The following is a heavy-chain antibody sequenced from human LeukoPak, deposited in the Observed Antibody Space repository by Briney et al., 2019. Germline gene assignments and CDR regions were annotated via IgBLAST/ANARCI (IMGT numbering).Heavy chain of an antibody. CDR3: AKGGGWLYYFDY. V-gene: IGHV3-48*01. Sequence: GGSLRLSCTASGFIFNTYSMTWVRQAPGKGLEWVSYIRGGSKTIYYAESVKGRFTISRDNSKSTVYLQMNILRAADTAVYYCAKGGGWLYYFDYWGQGTLVTVSS. J-gene: IGHJ4*02. CDR1: GFIFNTYS. D-gene: IGHD6-19*01. CDR2: IRGGSKTI.